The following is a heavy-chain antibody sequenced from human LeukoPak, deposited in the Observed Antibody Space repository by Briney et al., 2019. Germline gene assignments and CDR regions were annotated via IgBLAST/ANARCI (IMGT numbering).Heavy chain of an antibody. D-gene: IGHD5-24*01. CDR3: ARVEVDGMDV. Sequence: SETLSLTCTVSGGSISSYSWSWIRQPPGKGLEWIGYIYHSGSTYYNPSLKSRVTISVDRSKNQFSLKLSSVTAADTAVYYCARVEVDGMDVWGQGTTVTVSS. CDR2: IYHSGST. J-gene: IGHJ6*02. CDR1: GGSISSYS. V-gene: IGHV4-30-2*01.